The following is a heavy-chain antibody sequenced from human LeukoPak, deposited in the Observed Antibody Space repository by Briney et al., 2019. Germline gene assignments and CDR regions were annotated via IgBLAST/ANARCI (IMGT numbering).Heavy chain of an antibody. J-gene: IGHJ4*02. CDR3: ARGDSGSVDY. CDR2: IYYSGSP. V-gene: IGHV4-59*01. CDR1: GGSINSYY. D-gene: IGHD3-10*01. Sequence: PSETLSLTCTVSGGSINSYYWSWIRQPPGKGLEWVGYIYYSGSPTYNPSLKSRVAISIHTSKNQFSLKLSSVTAADTAVYYCARGDSGSVDYWGQGTLVTVSS.